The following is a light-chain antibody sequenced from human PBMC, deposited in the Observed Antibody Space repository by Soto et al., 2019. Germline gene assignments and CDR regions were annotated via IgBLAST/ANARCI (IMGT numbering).Light chain of an antibody. CDR1: RSNIGSNT. Sequence: QSVLTQPPSASGTPGQRVTISCSGSRSNIGSNTVNWYQQLPGTAPKLLMYSHNQRPSGVPDRFSGSKSGTSASLAIRGLQSEDEADYYCAAWDDSLNGVVFGGGTKLTVL. J-gene: IGLJ2*01. V-gene: IGLV1-44*01. CDR3: AAWDDSLNGVV. CDR2: SHN.